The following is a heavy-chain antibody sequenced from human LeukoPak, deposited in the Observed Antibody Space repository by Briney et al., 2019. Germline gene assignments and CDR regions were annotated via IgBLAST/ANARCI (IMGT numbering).Heavy chain of an antibody. J-gene: IGHJ3*02. CDR1: GGSLSSSTYH. V-gene: IGHV4-39*01. D-gene: IGHD2-2*01. Sequence: SETLSLTCTVSGGSLSSSTYHWGWIRQPPGKGLEWIGTMHYSGTTYSNPSLKSRVSISIDTSKNQISLKLRSVTAADTAVYYCARQGYANDAFDIWGQGTMVTVSS. CDR2: MHYSGTT. CDR3: ARQGYANDAFDI.